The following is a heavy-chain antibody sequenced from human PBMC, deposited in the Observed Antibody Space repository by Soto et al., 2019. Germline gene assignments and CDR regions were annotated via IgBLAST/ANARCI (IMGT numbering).Heavy chain of an antibody. V-gene: IGHV3-23*01. Sequence: GGSLRLSCAASGFTFNTYVMSWVRQAPGKGLEWVSEISGNSANTYYADSVKGRFTISRDNSKNTLYLQMNSLRADDTAVYYCARESEDLTSNFDYWGQGTLVTVSS. CDR2: ISGNSANT. CDR1: GFTFNTYV. CDR3: ARESEDLTSNFDY. J-gene: IGHJ4*02.